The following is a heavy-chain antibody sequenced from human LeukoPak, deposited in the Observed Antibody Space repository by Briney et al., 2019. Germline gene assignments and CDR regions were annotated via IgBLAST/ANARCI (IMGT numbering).Heavy chain of an antibody. Sequence: GGSLRFSCAASGFTFSSYGMHWVRQAPGKGLEWVAFIRYDGSNKYYADSVKGRFIISRDNSKNTLYLQMNSLRAEDTAVYYCARDYFRGGSGSPVWGQGTTVTVSS. CDR3: ARDYFRGGSGSPV. D-gene: IGHD3-10*01. CDR2: IRYDGSNK. CDR1: GFTFSSYG. J-gene: IGHJ6*02. V-gene: IGHV3-30*02.